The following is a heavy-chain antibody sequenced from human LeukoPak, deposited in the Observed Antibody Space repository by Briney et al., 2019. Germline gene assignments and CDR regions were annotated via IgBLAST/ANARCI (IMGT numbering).Heavy chain of an antibody. J-gene: IGHJ3*02. V-gene: IGHV6-1*01. CDR1: GDSVSSNSAA. D-gene: IGHD2-21*01. CDR3: CHSLSGRTGAFDI. Sequence: SQTLSLTCAISGDSVSSNSAAWNWIRQSPSRGLEWLGRTYYRSKRYNDYAVSVKSRITINPDTSKNQFSLQLDSVTPEDTAVYYCCHSLSGRTGAFDIWGRGTVVTVSS. CDR2: TYYRSKRYN.